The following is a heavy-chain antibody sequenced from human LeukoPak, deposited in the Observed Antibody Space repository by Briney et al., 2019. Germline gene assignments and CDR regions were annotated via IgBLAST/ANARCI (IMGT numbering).Heavy chain of an antibody. CDR2: LSTGGGTA. CDR3: ARSQLGGDAFDI. J-gene: IGHJ3*02. CDR1: GFTFSSYA. V-gene: IGHV3-23*01. D-gene: IGHD7-27*01. Sequence: GGSLRLSCSASGFTFSSYAMTWVRKAPGKGLEWVSTLSTGGGTAYYADSVKGRFTISRDNAKNSLYLQMNSLRAEDTAVYYCARSQLGGDAFDIWGQGTMVTVSS.